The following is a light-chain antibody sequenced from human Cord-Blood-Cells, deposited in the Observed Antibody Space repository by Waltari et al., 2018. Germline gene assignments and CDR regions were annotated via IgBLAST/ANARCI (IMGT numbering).Light chain of an antibody. CDR3: CSYAGSSTWV. CDR2: EGS. Sequence: QSALTQPASVSGSPGQSINISCTGTSSDVGSYNLVSWYQQHTGKAPKLMIYEGSKRPSGVSKRFSGSKSGNTASLTISGLQAEDEADYYCCSYAGSSTWVFGGGTKLTVL. V-gene: IGLV2-23*01. J-gene: IGLJ3*02. CDR1: SSDVGSYNL.